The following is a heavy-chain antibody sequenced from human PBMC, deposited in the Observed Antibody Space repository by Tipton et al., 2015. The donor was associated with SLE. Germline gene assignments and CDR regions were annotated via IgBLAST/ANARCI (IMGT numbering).Heavy chain of an antibody. CDR2: IYYSGST. Sequence: TLSLTCAVSGYSISSSYYWGWIRQPPGKGLEWIGSIYYSGSTYYNPSLKSRVTISVDTSKNQFSLKLSSVTAADTAVYYCARRSPSDYYDSSGYSYFDYWGQGTLVTVSS. J-gene: IGHJ4*02. CDR3: ARRSPSDYYDSSGYSYFDY. CDR1: GYSISSSYY. V-gene: IGHV4-38-2*01. D-gene: IGHD3-22*01.